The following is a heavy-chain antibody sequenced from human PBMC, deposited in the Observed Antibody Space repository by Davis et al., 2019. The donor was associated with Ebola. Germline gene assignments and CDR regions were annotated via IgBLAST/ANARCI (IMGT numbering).Heavy chain of an antibody. CDR2: ISFDGSQK. V-gene: IGHV3-30*03. J-gene: IGHJ2*01. CDR3: ARDQKQWLDWYFDL. CDR1: GFTFNSYG. Sequence: GESLKISCVASGFTFNSYGMHWVRQAPGKGLEWVAVISFDGSQKYFADSVKGRFTISRDNSKNTLSLLMNSLRPEDTAVYYCARDQKQWLDWYFDLWGRGTLVTVSS. D-gene: IGHD6-19*01.